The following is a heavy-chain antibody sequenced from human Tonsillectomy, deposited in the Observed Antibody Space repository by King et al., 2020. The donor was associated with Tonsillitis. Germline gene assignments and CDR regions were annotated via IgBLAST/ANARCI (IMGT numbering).Heavy chain of an antibody. D-gene: IGHD2-15*01. CDR3: ARVFGADCSGGSCYWAYYYYGMDV. Sequence: VQLVESGGGLVQPGGSLRLSCAASGFTFSSYLMHWVRQAPGKGLVWVSRINSEGSSTSYADSVKGRFTISSDNAKNTLYLQMNRLRAEDTAVYYCARVFGADCSGGSCYWAYYYYGMDVWGQGTTVTVSS. CDR1: GFTFSSYL. J-gene: IGHJ6*02. CDR2: INSEGSST. V-gene: IGHV3-74*01.